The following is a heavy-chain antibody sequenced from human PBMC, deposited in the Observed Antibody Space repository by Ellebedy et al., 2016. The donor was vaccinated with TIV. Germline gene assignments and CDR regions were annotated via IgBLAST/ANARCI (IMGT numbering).Heavy chain of an antibody. CDR2: IGRGGTPI. Sequence: GESLKISCAASGFTFSSYWMTWVRQAPGKGLEWIAYIGRGGTPIYHADSVKGRFTISRDDPSDALSLQMNSLKYEDTALYYCARDCGITGADDYWGQGTLVTVSS. CDR1: GFTFSSYW. J-gene: IGHJ4*02. D-gene: IGHD6-13*01. CDR3: ARDCGITGADDY. V-gene: IGHV3-48*02.